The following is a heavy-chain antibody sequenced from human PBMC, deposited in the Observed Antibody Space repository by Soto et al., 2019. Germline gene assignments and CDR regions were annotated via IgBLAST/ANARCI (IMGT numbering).Heavy chain of an antibody. CDR2: IKKDGSEK. D-gene: IGHD6-13*01. Sequence: PAGSLTLSCAASGISTSSYWMGWVRQAPGRGLGWVASIKKDGSEKYCMDSLKGRFTISRNNALNSLYLPINSLRAEDTAVYYCAKPVWNSKQLGILDIWGQGTLVTVSS. V-gene: IGHV3-7*01. CDR1: GISTSSYW. CDR3: AKPVWNSKQLGILDI. J-gene: IGHJ3*02.